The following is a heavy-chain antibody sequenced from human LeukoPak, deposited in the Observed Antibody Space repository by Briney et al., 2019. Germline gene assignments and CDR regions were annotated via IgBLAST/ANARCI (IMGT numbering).Heavy chain of an antibody. CDR3: AKYMVRGVIITRAFDY. J-gene: IGHJ4*02. V-gene: IGHV3-23*01. CDR1: GFTFSSYA. Sequence: PGGSLRLSCAASGFTFSSYAMSWVRQAPGKGLEWVSAISGSGGSTYYADSVRGRFTISRDNSKNTLCLQMNSLRAEDTAVYYCAKYMVRGVIITRAFDYWGQGTLVTVSS. D-gene: IGHD3-10*01. CDR2: ISGSGGST.